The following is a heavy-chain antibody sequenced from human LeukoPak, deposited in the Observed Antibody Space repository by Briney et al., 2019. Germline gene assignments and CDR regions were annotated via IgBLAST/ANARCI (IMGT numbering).Heavy chain of an antibody. CDR1: GGSITSDH. V-gene: IGHV4-59*01. J-gene: IGHJ3*02. Sequence: SETLPLTCTVSGGSITSDHWNWIRQPPGKGLEWIGCIYYSGRTRYNPSLKSRVTISVDMSKNQFSLRLTSVTAADTAVYYCARKNDFEIWGQGTLVTVSS. CDR3: ARKNDFEI. CDR2: IYYSGRT. D-gene: IGHD2/OR15-2a*01.